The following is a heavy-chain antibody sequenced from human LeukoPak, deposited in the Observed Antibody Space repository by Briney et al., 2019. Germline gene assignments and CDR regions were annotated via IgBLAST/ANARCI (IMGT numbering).Heavy chain of an antibody. Sequence: GGSLRLSCAASGFTFSDYYMSWIRQAPGKGLEWVSYLSNIGSTIYYADSVKGRFTISRDNAKNSLYLQMNSLRAEDTAVYYCAREPVEWPAGGYNWFGPWGQGTLVTVSS. CDR1: GFTFSDYY. D-gene: IGHD3-3*01. V-gene: IGHV3-11*01. J-gene: IGHJ5*02. CDR3: AREPVEWPAGGYNWFGP. CDR2: LSNIGSTI.